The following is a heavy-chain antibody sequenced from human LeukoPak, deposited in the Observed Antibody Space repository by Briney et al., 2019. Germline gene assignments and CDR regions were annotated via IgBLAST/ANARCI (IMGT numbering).Heavy chain of an antibody. CDR2: IYYSGSI. CDR1: SDSISRFY. V-gene: IGHV4-59*01. D-gene: IGHD3-10*01. CDR3: ARRRDIVVRGVMGHYYFDY. Sequence: SETLSLTCTVSSDSISRFYWNWIRQPPGKGLEWIGYIYYSGSINYNPSLKSRVTISVDTSKNQFSLKLTSVTAADTAVYYCARRRDIVVRGVMGHYYFDYWGQGTLVTVSS. J-gene: IGHJ4*02.